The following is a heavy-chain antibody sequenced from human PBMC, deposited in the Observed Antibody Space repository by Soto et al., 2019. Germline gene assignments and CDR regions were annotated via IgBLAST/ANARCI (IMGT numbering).Heavy chain of an antibody. CDR3: ARGTMIVVVTTPYYGMDV. CDR2: IIPIFGTA. D-gene: IGHD3-22*01. Sequence: SVKVSCKASGGTFSSYAISWVRQAPGQGLEWMGGIIPIFGTANYAQKFQGRVTITADESTSTAYMELSSLRSEDTAVYYCARGTMIVVVTTPYYGMDVWGQGTTLTVSS. CDR1: GGTFSSYA. V-gene: IGHV1-69*13. J-gene: IGHJ6*02.